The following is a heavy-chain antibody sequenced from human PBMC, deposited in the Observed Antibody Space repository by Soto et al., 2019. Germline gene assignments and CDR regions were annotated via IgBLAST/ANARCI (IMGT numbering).Heavy chain of an antibody. Sequence: EVQLLESGGGLIQPGGSLRLSCAASEFTFSNYAMSWVRQAPGKGLKWVSTVSGSGDTTYYADSVKGRFTISRDNSKNTLYLQMNSLRAEDTAVYYCATKVGVTIGFDYWGQGTLVTVSS. CDR3: ATKVGVTIGFDY. CDR2: VSGSGDTT. J-gene: IGHJ4*02. V-gene: IGHV3-23*01. CDR1: EFTFSNYA. D-gene: IGHD3-10*01.